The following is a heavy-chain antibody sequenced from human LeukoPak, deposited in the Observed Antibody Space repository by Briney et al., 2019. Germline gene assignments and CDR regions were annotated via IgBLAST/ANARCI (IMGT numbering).Heavy chain of an antibody. D-gene: IGHD6-19*01. CDR2: IYYSGST. CDR1: GGSISGYY. CDR3: ARAASSGWEFYYYYGMDV. J-gene: IGHJ6*02. Sequence: SETLSLTCTVSGGSISGYYWSWIRQPPGKGLEWIGYIYYSGSTNYNPSLKSRVTISVDTSKNQFSLKLSSVTAADTAVYYCARAASSGWEFYYYYGMDVWGQGTTVTVSS. V-gene: IGHV4-59*01.